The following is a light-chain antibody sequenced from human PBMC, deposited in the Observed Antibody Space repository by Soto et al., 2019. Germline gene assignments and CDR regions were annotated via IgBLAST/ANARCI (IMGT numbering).Light chain of an antibody. CDR3: QQYKSWPPIT. CDR1: QTVPSR. V-gene: IGKV3-15*01. Sequence: EIVLTQSPGTLSLSPGERATLSCRASQTVPSRIAWYQQKPGQAPSLLIYGASTRATGVPDRFSGTGSGTEFTLTISSLKSEDYAVYYCQQYKSWPPITFGQGTRLENK. CDR2: GAS. J-gene: IGKJ5*01.